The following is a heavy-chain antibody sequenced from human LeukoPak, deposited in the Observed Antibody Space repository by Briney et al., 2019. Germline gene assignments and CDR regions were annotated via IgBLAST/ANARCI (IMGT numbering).Heavy chain of an antibody. V-gene: IGHV3-30-3*01. J-gene: IGHJ4*02. CDR1: GFTFSSYA. CDR2: ISYDGSNK. D-gene: IGHD6-13*01. CDR3: ASGGQQLVQ. Sequence: GGSLRLSCAASGFTFSSYAMHWVRQAPGKGLEWVAVISYDGSNKYYADSVKGRFTISRDNSKNTLYLQMNSLRAKDTAVYYCASGGQQLVQWGQGTLVTVSS.